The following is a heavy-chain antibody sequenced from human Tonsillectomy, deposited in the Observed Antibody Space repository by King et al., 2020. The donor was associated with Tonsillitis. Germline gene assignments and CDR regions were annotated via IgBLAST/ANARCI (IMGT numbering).Heavy chain of an antibody. V-gene: IGHV3-11*06. CDR2: ISSSSSYT. CDR1: GFTFSDYY. CDR3: AAAWRYFDL. Sequence: VQLVEPGGGLIKPGGSLRLSCAASGFTFSDYYMSWIRQAPGKGLEWVSYISSSSSYTNYAESVKGRFTISRDNAKNSLYLQMNSLRAEDTAVYYCAAAWRYFDLWGRGTLVTVSS. J-gene: IGHJ2*01. D-gene: IGHD3-3*01.